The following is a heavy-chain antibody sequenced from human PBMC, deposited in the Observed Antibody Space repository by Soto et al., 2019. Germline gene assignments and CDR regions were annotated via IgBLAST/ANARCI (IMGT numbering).Heavy chain of an antibody. CDR3: AKAPEIVVVLNWFDP. Sequence: PGGSLRLSCAASGFTFSSYAMSWVRQAPGKGLEWVSAISGSGGSTYYADSVKGRFTISRDNSKNTLYLQMNSLRAEDTAVYYCAKAPEIVVVLNWFDPWGQGTLVTSPQ. J-gene: IGHJ5*02. D-gene: IGHD6-6*01. V-gene: IGHV3-23*01. CDR1: GFTFSSYA. CDR2: ISGSGGST.